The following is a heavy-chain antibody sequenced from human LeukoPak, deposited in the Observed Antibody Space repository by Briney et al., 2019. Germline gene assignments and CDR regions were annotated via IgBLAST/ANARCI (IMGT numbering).Heavy chain of an antibody. Sequence: SETLSLTCTVSGVTISSYYWNWIRQPPAKGLEWIGYIHYSGSTKYNPSLKSRVTISVDTSKNQFSLKLSSVTAADTAVYYCARWYSSGWAFDYWGQGTLVTVSS. J-gene: IGHJ4*02. CDR3: ARWYSSGWAFDY. V-gene: IGHV4-59*08. CDR1: GVTISSYY. CDR2: IHYSGST. D-gene: IGHD6-19*01.